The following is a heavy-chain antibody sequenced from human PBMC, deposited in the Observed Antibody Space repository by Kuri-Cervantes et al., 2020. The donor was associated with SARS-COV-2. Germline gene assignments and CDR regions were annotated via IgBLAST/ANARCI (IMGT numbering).Heavy chain of an antibody. J-gene: IGHJ6*02. CDR2: ISSSSSYI. CDR3: ARGGRHVAAPNPWAWGPKKKYDYFGMDV. V-gene: IGHV3-21*04. CDR1: GFTFSSYS. Sequence: ETLSLTCAASGFTFSSYSMNWVRQAPGKGLEWVSSISSSSSYIYYADSVKGRFFISRDNSRKTLDLVMNSLRVEDTAVYYCARGGRHVAAPNPWAWGPKKKYDYFGMDVWGQGLMVTVSS. D-gene: IGHD5-12*01.